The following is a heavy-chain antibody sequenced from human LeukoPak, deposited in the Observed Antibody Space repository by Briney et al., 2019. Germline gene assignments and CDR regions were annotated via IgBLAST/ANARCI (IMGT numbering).Heavy chain of an antibody. CDR1: GYTFTSYD. CDR2: MNPNSGNT. Sequence: VASVKVSCKASGYTFTSYDINWVRQATGQGLEWMGWMNPNSGNTGYAQKFQGRVTITRNTSISTAYMELSSLRSEDTAVYYCAIVSMRGTRMFDPWGQGTLVTVSS. J-gene: IGHJ5*02. CDR3: AIVSMRGTRMFDP. V-gene: IGHV1-8*03. D-gene: IGHD2/OR15-2a*01.